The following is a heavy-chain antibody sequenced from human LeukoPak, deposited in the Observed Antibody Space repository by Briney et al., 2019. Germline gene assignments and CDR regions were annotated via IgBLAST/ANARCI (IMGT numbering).Heavy chain of an antibody. V-gene: IGHV1-2*06. CDR3: ARPHSSSFYVVDY. Sequence: VASVKVSCKASGYSLSDYYMHWVRQAPGQGFEWMGRIHPNSGSTNYAQNFQGRVTMTRDTSISTAYMELTRLRYDDTAVYYCARPHSSSFYVVDYWGQGTLVTVSS. J-gene: IGHJ4*02. CDR1: GYSLSDYY. CDR2: IHPNSGST. D-gene: IGHD6-13*01.